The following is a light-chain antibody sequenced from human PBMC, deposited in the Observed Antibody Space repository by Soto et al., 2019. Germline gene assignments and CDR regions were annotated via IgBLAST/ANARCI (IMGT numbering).Light chain of an antibody. CDR1: QSVSSY. CDR2: DAS. V-gene: IGKV3-20*01. Sequence: EIVLTQSPATLSLSPWERATLSCRASQSVSSYLAWYQQKPGQAPRLLIYDASNRATGIPDRFSGSGSGTDFTLTISRLEPEDFAVYYCQQYGTSPLTFGGGTKVDIK. J-gene: IGKJ4*01. CDR3: QQYGTSPLT.